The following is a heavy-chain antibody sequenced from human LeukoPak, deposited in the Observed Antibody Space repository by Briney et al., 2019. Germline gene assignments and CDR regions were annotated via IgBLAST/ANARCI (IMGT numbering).Heavy chain of an antibody. D-gene: IGHD3-10*01. CDR1: GYTFASYD. CDR2: INPNSGGT. J-gene: IGHJ4*02. Sequence: ASVKVSCKASGYTFASYDINWVRQATGQGLEWMGWINPNSGGTNYAQKFQGSVTMTRDTSISTAYMELSRLRSDDTAVYYCARDSGERGSGTYLFAYWGQGTLVTVSS. V-gene: IGHV1-2*02. CDR3: ARDSGERGSGTYLFAY.